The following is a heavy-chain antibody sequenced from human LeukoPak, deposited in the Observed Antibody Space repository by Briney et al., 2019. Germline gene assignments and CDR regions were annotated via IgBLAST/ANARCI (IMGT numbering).Heavy chain of an antibody. CDR3: ARVSYGDCSSTSCYSLWYFDL. J-gene: IGHJ2*01. CDR1: GGSISSYY. V-gene: IGHV4-59*08. CDR2: IYYSGST. D-gene: IGHD2-2*01. Sequence: PSETLSLTCTVSGGSISSYYWSWIRQPPGKGLEWIGYIYYSGSTNYNPSLKSRVTISVDTSKNQFSLKLSSVTAADTAVYYCARVSYGDCSSTSCYSLWYFDLWGRGTLVTVSS.